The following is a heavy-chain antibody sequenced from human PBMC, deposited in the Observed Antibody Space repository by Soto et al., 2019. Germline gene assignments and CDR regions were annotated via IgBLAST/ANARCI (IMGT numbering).Heavy chain of an antibody. CDR3: ARFPTYYDSSGYYPYYYYGMDV. D-gene: IGHD3-22*01. CDR2: IYYSGST. J-gene: IGHJ6*02. V-gene: IGHV4-31*03. Sequence: SETLSLTCTVSGGSISSGGYYWSWIRQHPGKGLEWIGYIYYSGSTYYNPSLKSRVTISVDTSKNQFSLKLSSVTAADTAVYYCARFPTYYDSSGYYPYYYYGMDVWGQGTTVTVSS. CDR1: GGSISSGGYY.